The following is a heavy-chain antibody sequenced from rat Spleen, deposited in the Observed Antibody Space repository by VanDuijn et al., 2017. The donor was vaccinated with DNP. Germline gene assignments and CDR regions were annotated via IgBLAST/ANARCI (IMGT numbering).Heavy chain of an antibody. V-gene: IGHV5-19*01. D-gene: IGHD1-12*02. Sequence: EVKLVESGGGLVQPGRSLKLSCAASGFTFSNYGMHWIRQAPTKGLEWVASISPSGGATYYRDSVKGRFAVSRNNAESTLYLQMNSLRSEDTATYYCARVGDLHDGGDGDALDAWGQGTSVTVSS. CDR3: ARVGDLHDGGDGDALDA. CDR2: ISPSGGAT. J-gene: IGHJ4*01. CDR1: GFTFSNYG.